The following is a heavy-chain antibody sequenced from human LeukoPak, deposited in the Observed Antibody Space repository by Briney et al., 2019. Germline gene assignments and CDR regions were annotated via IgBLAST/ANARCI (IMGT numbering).Heavy chain of an antibody. D-gene: IGHD2-21*02. CDR2: IYYSGST. CDR3: ARVWDCGGDCYKTVFRYYFDY. CDR1: GGSISSSSYY. Sequence: SETLSLTCTVSGGSISSSSYYWGWIRQPPGKGLEWIGSIYYSGSTYYNPSLKSRVTISLDTSKNQFSLKLSSVTAADTAVYYCARVWDCGGDCYKTVFRYYFDYWGQGTLVTVSS. J-gene: IGHJ4*02. V-gene: IGHV4-39*07.